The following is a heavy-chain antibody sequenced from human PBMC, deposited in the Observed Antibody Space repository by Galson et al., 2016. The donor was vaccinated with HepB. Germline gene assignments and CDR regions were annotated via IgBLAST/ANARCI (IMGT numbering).Heavy chain of an antibody. Sequence: SETLSLTYAVYGGSFSDDYWTWIRQPPGKGLEWIGDIDHSGATHYNPSLKGRVTISLDTSKNQFSLRQTSVTAADTAMYYCARGRREKYIVVVPAARFDPWGQGTLVTVSS. V-gene: IGHV4-34*01. CDR1: GGSFSDDY. CDR3: ARGRREKYIVVVPAARFDP. CDR2: IDHSGAT. D-gene: IGHD2-2*01. J-gene: IGHJ5*02.